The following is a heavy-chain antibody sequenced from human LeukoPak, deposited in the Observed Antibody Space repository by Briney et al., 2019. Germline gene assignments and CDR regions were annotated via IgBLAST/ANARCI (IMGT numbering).Heavy chain of an antibody. V-gene: IGHV4-59*11. CDR1: GGSISSHY. CDR2: IYYTGST. Sequence: SETLSLTCTVSGGSISSHYWTWIRQPPGKGLEWIGFIYYTGSTNYNPSLKSRVTISGDTSKNQFSLKLSSVTAADTAVYYCARGPLNWFDPWGQGTLVTVSS. J-gene: IGHJ5*02. CDR3: ARGPLNWFDP.